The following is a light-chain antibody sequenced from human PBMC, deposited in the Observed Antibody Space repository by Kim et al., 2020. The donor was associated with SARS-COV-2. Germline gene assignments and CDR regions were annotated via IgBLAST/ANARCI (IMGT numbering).Light chain of an antibody. Sequence: EIQMTQSPATLSVSPGDRATLSCRTSQNISSHLDWYHQKPGKAPKLLIYDASTLPTGIPSRFSGSGSETDFTLTINSLQPEDFAIYYCQQSYDSPLTFGGGTKVDIK. CDR3: QQSYDSPLT. CDR1: QNISSH. J-gene: IGKJ4*01. CDR2: DAS. V-gene: IGKV3D-15*01.